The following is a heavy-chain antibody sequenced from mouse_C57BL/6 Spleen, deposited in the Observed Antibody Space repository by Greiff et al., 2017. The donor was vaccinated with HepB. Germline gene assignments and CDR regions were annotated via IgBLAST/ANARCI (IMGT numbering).Heavy chain of an antibody. V-gene: IGHV5-16*01. J-gene: IGHJ2*01. CDR2: INYDGSST. Sequence: EVKVVESEGGLVQPGSSMKLSCTASGFTFSDYYMAWVRQVPEKGLEWVANINYDGSSTYYLDSLKSRFIISRDNAKNILYLQMSSLKSEDTATYYCARDGDGYYGFYFDYWGQGTTLTVSS. D-gene: IGHD2-3*01. CDR3: ARDGDGYYGFYFDY. CDR1: GFTFSDYY.